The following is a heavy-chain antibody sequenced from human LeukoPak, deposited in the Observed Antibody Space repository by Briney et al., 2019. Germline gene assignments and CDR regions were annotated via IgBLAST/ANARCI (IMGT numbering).Heavy chain of an antibody. Sequence: SGGSLRLSCAASGFTFSSYAMSWVRQAPGRGLEWVTAIGGSGGSTYYADSVKGRFTISRDNSKNTLYLQMNSLRAEDTAVYYCAKEGDSSSFYYFDYWGQGTLVTVSS. J-gene: IGHJ4*02. CDR2: IGGSGGST. CDR3: AKEGDSSSFYYFDY. CDR1: GFTFSSYA. D-gene: IGHD6-13*01. V-gene: IGHV3-23*01.